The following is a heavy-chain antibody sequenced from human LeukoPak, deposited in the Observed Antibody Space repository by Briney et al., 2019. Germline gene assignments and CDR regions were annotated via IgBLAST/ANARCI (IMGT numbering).Heavy chain of an antibody. CDR2: INSDGSST. CDR1: GFTFSSYW. V-gene: IGHV3-74*01. CDR3: ARWVRGGFYGSEDYGMDV. D-gene: IGHD3-10*01. Sequence: PGGSLRLSCAASGFTFSSYWWHWVRQAPGKGLMWVSRINSDGSSTSYAASVKGRFTISRDNAKNTRYLQMISLRAETTAVYYFARWVRGGFYGSEDYGMDVWGQGATVTVSS. J-gene: IGHJ6*02.